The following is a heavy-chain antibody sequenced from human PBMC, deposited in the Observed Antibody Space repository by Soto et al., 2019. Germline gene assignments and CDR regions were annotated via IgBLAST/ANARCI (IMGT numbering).Heavy chain of an antibody. J-gene: IGHJ5*02. CDR2: VDYSGNS. D-gene: IGHD6-19*01. V-gene: IGHV4-59*08. CDR1: VGSINTYY. Sequence: SETLSLACTVSVGSINTYYWSWIRQPPGKGLEWIGYVDYSGNSDSSPSLKSRVTISIDTSKKQVSLKLSSVTAADTAVFYCARHYSSGSRNWFDPWGQGTLVTVSS. CDR3: ARHYSSGSRNWFDP.